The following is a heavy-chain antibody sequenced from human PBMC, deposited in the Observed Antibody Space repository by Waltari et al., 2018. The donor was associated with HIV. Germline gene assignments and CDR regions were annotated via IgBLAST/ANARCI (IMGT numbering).Heavy chain of an antibody. D-gene: IGHD3-10*01. CDR2: FDPQHGET. J-gene: IGHJ3*01. V-gene: IGHV1-24*01. CDR3: ATDAGDLRFGAFDV. CDR1: DYTFTELT. Sequence: QVQLVQSGAEVKKPGASVQVSCKVSDYTFTELTIQWVRQAPGKGLEWMGSFDPQHGETIYAEEFQGRVSMTGDTSANTASMELRSLRSGDTAVYYCATDAGDLRFGAFDVWGQGTVVTVSS.